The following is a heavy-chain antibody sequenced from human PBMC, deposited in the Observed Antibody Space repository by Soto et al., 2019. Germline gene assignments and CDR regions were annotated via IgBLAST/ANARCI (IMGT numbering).Heavy chain of an antibody. Sequence: QLQLQESGSGLVKPSQTLSLTCDVSGGSISATGNAWSWIRQPPGKGLEWIGYIYHSGSTHHNPSLESRVPISVDTFKNQFSLTLTDVTAADTAVYYCVRERGHYYDNNRLSNAWYYGVDVWGRGTTVTVSS. CDR2: IYHSGST. D-gene: IGHD3-22*01. CDR1: GGSISATGNA. V-gene: IGHV4-30-2*01. CDR3: VRERGHYYDNNRLSNAWYYGVDV. J-gene: IGHJ6*02.